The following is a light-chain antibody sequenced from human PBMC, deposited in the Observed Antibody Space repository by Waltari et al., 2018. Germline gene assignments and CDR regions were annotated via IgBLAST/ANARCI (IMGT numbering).Light chain of an antibody. CDR3: LQHNTYPCT. CDR2: GAS. J-gene: IGKJ1*01. CDR1: EDIDKY. Sequence: RVTITCRASEDIDKYLAWFQQKPGTVPKRLIYGASTLQSGVPSRFTGSRSGTEFNLTISSLQPEDFATYYCLQHNTYPCTFGQGTKVELK. V-gene: IGKV1-17*03.